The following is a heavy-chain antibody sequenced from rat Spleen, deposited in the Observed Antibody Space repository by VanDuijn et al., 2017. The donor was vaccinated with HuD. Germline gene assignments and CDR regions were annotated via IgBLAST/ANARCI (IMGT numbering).Heavy chain of an antibody. CDR2: ISAGGDSS. CDR1: GFTFSDYG. D-gene: IGHD1-2*01. Sequence: EVQLVESGGGLVQPGRSLKLSCAASGFTFSDYGVAWVRQAPTTGLEWVAYISAGGDSSYYRDPVKGRFAISRDNAKSTLYLQMDSLRSEDTATYYCTTRPYYSSLNWFPYWGQGTLVTVSS. CDR3: TTRPYYSSLNWFPY. V-gene: IGHV5-27*01. J-gene: IGHJ3*01.